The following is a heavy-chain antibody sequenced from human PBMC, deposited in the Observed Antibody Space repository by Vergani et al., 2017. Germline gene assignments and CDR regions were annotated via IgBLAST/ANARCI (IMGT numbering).Heavy chain of an antibody. V-gene: IGHV4-34*01. Sequence: QVQLQQWGPGLLKPSETLSLPCAVYGGSLSGYYWSWIRLALGKGLEWIGEINHSGTINYNPTLKSPFNVSIDTSRDHFSLKLRSVSAADTAVYFCARRAERWETLLRDDFDVWGQGTFVTVSP. CDR3: ARRAERWETLLRDDFDV. CDR1: GGSLSGYY. J-gene: IGHJ3*01. D-gene: IGHD1-26*01. CDR2: INHSGTI.